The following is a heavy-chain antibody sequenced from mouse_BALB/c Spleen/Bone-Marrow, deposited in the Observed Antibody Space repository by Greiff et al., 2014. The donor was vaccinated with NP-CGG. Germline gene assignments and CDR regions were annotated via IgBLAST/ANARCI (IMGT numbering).Heavy chain of an antibody. V-gene: IGHV1-14*01. Sequence: EVQLHQSGPELVKPGASVKMFCKASGYTFTSYVMHWMKQKPGQGLEWIGYINPYNDGTKYNETFKGKATLTSDKSSSTAYMDLSSLTSEDSAVYFCARSEYFGSSYDYWGQGTTLTVSS. CDR2: INPYNDGT. J-gene: IGHJ2*01. CDR1: GYTFTSYV. D-gene: IGHD1-1*01. CDR3: ARSEYFGSSYDY.